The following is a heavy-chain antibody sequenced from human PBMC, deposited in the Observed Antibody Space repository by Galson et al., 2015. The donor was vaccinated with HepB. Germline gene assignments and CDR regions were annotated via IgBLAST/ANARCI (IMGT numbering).Heavy chain of an antibody. CDR3: ARSQGRFSEWEIFPDS. D-gene: IGHD3-3*01. CDR1: GYTFTTYD. V-gene: IGHV1-18*01. CDR2: ISVYNGNT. J-gene: IGHJ4*02. Sequence: SVKVSCKASGYTFTTYDIHWVRQAPGQGLEWMGWISVYNGNTNYAQNFQGRVTMTTDTSTSTAYMELRSLRSDDTAVYFCARSQGRFSEWEIFPDSWAQGTLVTVSS.